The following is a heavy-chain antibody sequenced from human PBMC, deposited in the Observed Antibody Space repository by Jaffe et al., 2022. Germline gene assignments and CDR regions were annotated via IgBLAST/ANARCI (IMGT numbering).Heavy chain of an antibody. Sequence: QLQLQESGSGLVKPSQTLSLTCAVSGGSISSGGYSWSWIRQPPGKGLEWIGYIYHSGSTYYNPSLKSRVTISVDRSKNQFSLKLSSVTAADTAVYYCARGGYYGSWEYDAFDIWGQGTMVTVSS. CDR2: IYHSGST. CDR1: GGSISSGGYS. CDR3: ARGGYYGSWEYDAFDI. J-gene: IGHJ3*02. D-gene: IGHD3-10*01. V-gene: IGHV4-30-2*01.